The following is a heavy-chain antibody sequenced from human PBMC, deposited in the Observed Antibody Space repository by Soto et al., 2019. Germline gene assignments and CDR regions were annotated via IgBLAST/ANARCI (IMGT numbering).Heavy chain of an antibody. CDR2: IKQDGSEK. CDR1: GFTFSSYW. D-gene: IGHD3-22*01. V-gene: IGHV3-7*01. CDR3: AREIYYYDSSGTVGY. J-gene: IGHJ4*02. Sequence: PGGSLRLSCAASGFTFSSYWMSWVRQAPGKGLEWVANIKQDGSEKYYVDSVKGRFTISRDNAKNSLYLQMNSLRAEDTAVYYCAREIYYYDSSGTVGYWGQGALVTVSS.